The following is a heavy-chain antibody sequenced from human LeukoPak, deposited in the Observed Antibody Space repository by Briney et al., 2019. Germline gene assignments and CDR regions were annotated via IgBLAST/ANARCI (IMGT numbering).Heavy chain of an antibody. D-gene: IGHD6-6*01. Sequence: SETLSLTCTVSGGSIGSYYWSWIRQHPGKGLEWIGYIYYSGSTYYNPSLKSRVTISVDTSKNQFSLKLSSVTAADTAVYYCARSDSSSGRDWFDPWGQGTLVTVSS. CDR1: GGSIGSYY. CDR2: IYYSGST. V-gene: IGHV4-59*06. J-gene: IGHJ5*02. CDR3: ARSDSSSGRDWFDP.